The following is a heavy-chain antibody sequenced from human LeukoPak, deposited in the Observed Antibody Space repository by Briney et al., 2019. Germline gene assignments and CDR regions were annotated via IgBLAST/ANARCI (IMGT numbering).Heavy chain of an antibody. CDR1: GGSISSSSYY. J-gene: IGHJ4*02. Sequence: SETLSLTCTVSGGSISSSSYYWGWIRQPPGKGLEWIGSIYYCGSTYYNPSLKSRVTISVDTSKNQFSLKLSSVTAADTAVYYCARGLYSSGWYYPPPLLPFDYWGQGTLVTVSS. V-gene: IGHV4-39*01. CDR2: IYYCGST. D-gene: IGHD6-19*01. CDR3: ARGLYSSGWYYPPPLLPFDY.